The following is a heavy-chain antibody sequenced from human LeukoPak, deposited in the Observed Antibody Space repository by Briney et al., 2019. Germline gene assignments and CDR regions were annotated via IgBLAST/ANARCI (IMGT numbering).Heavy chain of an antibody. CDR3: VQRGYDYDNAGLFYAAYFHN. V-gene: IGHV3-23*01. CDR2: ISGRGQST. D-gene: IGHD3-22*01. Sequence: GGSLRLSCTASGFRFSDYAMNWVRQAPGKGLEWVSAISGRGQSTFYADSVKGRFIISRDNSNDTVFLQMSSLRVEDTALYYCVQRGYDYDNAGLFYAAYFHNWCQGTLVTVAS. J-gene: IGHJ1*01. CDR1: GFRFSDYA.